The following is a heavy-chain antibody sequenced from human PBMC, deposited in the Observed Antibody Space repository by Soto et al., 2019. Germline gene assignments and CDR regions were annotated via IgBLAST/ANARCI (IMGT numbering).Heavy chain of an antibody. V-gene: IGHV4-34*01. D-gene: IGHD6-13*01. J-gene: IGHJ4*02. CDR1: GGSFSGYY. CDR3: ARVMAAAGTIDY. CDR2: INHSGST. Sequence: QVQLQQWGAGLLKPSETLSLTCAVYGGSFSGYYWSWIRQPPGKGLEWIGEINHSGSTNYNPSLKSRVTISVDTSKNQFSLKLSSVTAADTAVYYCARVMAAAGTIDYWGQGTLVTVSS.